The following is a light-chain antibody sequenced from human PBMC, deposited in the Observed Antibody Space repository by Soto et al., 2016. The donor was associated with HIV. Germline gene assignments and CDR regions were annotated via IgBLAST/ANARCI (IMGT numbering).Light chain of an antibody. CDR1: KLGDKY. CDR2: QDS. Sequence: SYELTQPPSVSVSPGQTASITCSGDKLGDKYACWYQQKPGQSPVLVIYQDSKRPSGIPERFSGSNSGNTATLTISGTQAMDEADYYCQAWDSSTVVFGRRDQARPS. J-gene: IGLJ2*01. CDR3: QAWDSSTVV. V-gene: IGLV3-1*01.